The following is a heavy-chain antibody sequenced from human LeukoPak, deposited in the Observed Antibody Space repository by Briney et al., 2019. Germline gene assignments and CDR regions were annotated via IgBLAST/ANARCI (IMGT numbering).Heavy chain of an antibody. D-gene: IGHD3-9*01. Sequence: GGSLRLSCTASGFNFSTSWMSWIRQAPGKGLEWVSYISSSGSTIYYADSVKGRFTISRDNAKNSLYLQMNSLRAEDTAVYYCEALTGYVHYWGQGTLVTVSS. CDR1: GFNFSTSW. CDR3: EALTGYVHY. J-gene: IGHJ4*02. V-gene: IGHV3-11*04. CDR2: ISSSGSTI.